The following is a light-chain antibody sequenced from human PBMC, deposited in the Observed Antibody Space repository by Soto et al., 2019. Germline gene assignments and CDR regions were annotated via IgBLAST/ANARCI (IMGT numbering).Light chain of an antibody. Sequence: QSVLTQPASVSGSPGQSIAISCTGTSSDVGRYNYVSWYQQHPGTAPKLMIYDVSNRPSGVSDRFSGSKSGNTASLTISGLQAEDEADYYCSSYTSSSTRVFGGGTKLTVL. V-gene: IGLV2-14*01. CDR3: SSYTSSSTRV. CDR1: SSDVGRYNY. CDR2: DVS. J-gene: IGLJ3*02.